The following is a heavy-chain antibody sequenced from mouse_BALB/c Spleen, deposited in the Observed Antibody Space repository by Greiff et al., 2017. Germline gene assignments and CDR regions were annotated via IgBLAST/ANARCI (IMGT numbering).Heavy chain of an antibody. CDR1: GFTFSSFG. CDR3: ARSGYYGSSYDYYAMDY. V-gene: IGHV5-17*02. Sequence: EVKVVESGGGLVQPGGSRKLSCAASGFTFSSFGMHWVRQAPEKGLEWVAYISSGSSTIYYADTVKGRFTISRDNPKNTLFLQMTSLRSEDTAMYYCARSGYYGSSYDYYAMDYWGQGTSVTVSS. CDR2: ISSGSSTI. D-gene: IGHD1-1*01. J-gene: IGHJ4*01.